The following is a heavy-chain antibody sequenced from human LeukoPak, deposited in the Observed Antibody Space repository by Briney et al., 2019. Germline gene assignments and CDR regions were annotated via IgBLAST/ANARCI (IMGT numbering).Heavy chain of an antibody. Sequence: GGSLRLSCAASGFTFSAYTMNWVRQAPGKGLEWVSRITSSSHYIYYADSVKGRFTISRDNAKNSLYLDMSSLRADDTAVYYCARAENSGSGGLDPWGQGTLVTVSS. J-gene: IGHJ5*02. CDR2: ITSSSHYI. D-gene: IGHD2-15*01. CDR3: ARAENSGSGGLDP. V-gene: IGHV3-21*01. CDR1: GFTFSAYT.